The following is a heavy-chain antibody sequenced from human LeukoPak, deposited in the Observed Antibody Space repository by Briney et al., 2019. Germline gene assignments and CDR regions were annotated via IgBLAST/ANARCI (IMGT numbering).Heavy chain of an antibody. Sequence: KPSETLSLTCAVSGGSFSDYYRSWIRQPPGKGLEWIGDITNSGSTNYNLSLKRRVTISVDTSKNQCSLKLSAVTAAAPAVYYCARGGGYSYGYFDYCGPGTLVTVSS. D-gene: IGHD5-18*01. CDR2: ITNSGST. J-gene: IGHJ4*02. V-gene: IGHV4-34*01. CDR1: GGSFSDYY. CDR3: ARGGGYSYGYFDY.